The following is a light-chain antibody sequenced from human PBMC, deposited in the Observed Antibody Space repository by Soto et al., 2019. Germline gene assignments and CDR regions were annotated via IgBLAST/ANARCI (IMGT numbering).Light chain of an antibody. CDR1: QSVGLY. J-gene: IGKJ5*01. CDR3: QQRSNWPPIT. CDR2: DAS. Sequence: EIVLTQSPATLSLSPGERATLSCRASQSVGLYLDWYQQKPGQAPGLLIYDASNRATDIPARFSGSGSGTDFTLTISSLEPEDFAVYYGQQRSNWPPITCYQGTRLEIK. V-gene: IGKV3-11*01.